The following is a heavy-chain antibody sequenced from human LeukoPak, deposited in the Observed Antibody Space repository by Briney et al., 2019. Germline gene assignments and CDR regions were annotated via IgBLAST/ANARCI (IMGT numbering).Heavy chain of an antibody. CDR3: ARDLPDFGDSY. Sequence: PGGSLRLSCAASGFTVSSNYMSWVRQAPGKGLECISVIYSGGGTYYADSVKGRFTISSDNSKNTLYLHMNSLRAEDTAVYYCARDLPDFGDSYWGQGTLVTVSS. CDR2: IYSGGGT. V-gene: IGHV3-66*01. CDR1: GFTVSSNY. J-gene: IGHJ4*02. D-gene: IGHD4-17*01.